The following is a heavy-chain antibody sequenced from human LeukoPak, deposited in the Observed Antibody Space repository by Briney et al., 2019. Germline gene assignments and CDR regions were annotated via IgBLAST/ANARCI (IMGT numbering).Heavy chain of an antibody. D-gene: IGHD1-26*01. CDR2: ISTSSSYI. CDR1: GFTFSSHS. CDR3: AKASALLYFDY. V-gene: IGHV3-21*04. Sequence: GGSLRLSCAASGFTFSSHSMNWVRQAPGKGLEWVSCISTSSSYIYYADSVKGRFTISRDNSKNTLYLQMNSLRAEDTAVYYCAKASALLYFDYWGQGTLVTVSS. J-gene: IGHJ4*02.